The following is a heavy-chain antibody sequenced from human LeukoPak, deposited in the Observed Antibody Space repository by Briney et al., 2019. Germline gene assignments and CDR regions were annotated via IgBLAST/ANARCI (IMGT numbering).Heavy chain of an antibody. CDR3: ARVDGPFDC. CDR2: IHHSGNT. Sequence: SETLSLTCAVYGGSFSGYYWSWIRQPPGKGLEWIGEIHHSGNTNYNPSLKSRVTISVDTSKNQFSLKLSSVTAADTAVYYCARVDGPFDCWGQGNLVTVSS. V-gene: IGHV4-34*01. D-gene: IGHD5-24*01. CDR1: GGSFSGYY. J-gene: IGHJ4*02.